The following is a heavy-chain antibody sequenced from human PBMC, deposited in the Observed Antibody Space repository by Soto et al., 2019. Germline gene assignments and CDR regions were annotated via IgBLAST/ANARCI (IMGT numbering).Heavy chain of an antibody. CDR2: IYSGGYT. J-gene: IGHJ5*02. Sequence: EVQLVESGGGLIQPGGSLRLSCAVSGFTVSNNYMSWVRQAPGKGLEGVSVIYSGGYTAYGDSVKGRFTISRDNSKNTLNLQKKCPGAADTAVYYCAREGGGGGSWGQGTLVTVSS. V-gene: IGHV3-53*01. D-gene: IGHD3-16*01. CDR1: GFTVSNNY. CDR3: AREGGGGGS.